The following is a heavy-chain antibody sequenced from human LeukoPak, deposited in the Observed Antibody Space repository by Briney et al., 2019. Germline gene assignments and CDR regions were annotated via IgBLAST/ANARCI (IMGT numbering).Heavy chain of an antibody. Sequence: GGSLTLPCTASGFTFSSYDKPWVRQAPGKGLESVSAISTCGGRTFYADSEKGRFTISRDDSKNTLYLQMNSLRAEDTAVYYCAKGVGTTCSHFHHWGQGTLVTVSS. J-gene: IGHJ1*01. CDR3: AKGVGTTCSHFHH. D-gene: IGHD1-26*01. V-gene: IGHV3-23*01. CDR1: GFTFSSYD. CDR2: ISTCGGRT.